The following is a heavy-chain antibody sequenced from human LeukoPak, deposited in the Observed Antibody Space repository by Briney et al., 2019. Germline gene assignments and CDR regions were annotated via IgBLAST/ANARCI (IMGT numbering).Heavy chain of an antibody. CDR3: AKVSDYYGSGSYD. Sequence: GGSLRLSCAASGFTFSSYAMHWVRQAPGKGLEWVAVISYDGSNKYYADSVKGRFTISRDNSKNTLYLQMNSLRAEDTAVYYCAKVSDYYGSGSYDWGQGTLVTVSS. J-gene: IGHJ4*02. V-gene: IGHV3-30*04. CDR2: ISYDGSNK. CDR1: GFTFSSYA. D-gene: IGHD3-10*01.